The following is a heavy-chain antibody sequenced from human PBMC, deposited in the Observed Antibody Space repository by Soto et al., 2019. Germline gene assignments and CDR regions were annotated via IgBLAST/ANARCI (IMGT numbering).Heavy chain of an antibody. D-gene: IGHD2-8*01. CDR1: GFTFVDYA. J-gene: IGHJ6*02. CDR3: TRDLGYCTNGVCYKYYYGMDV. V-gene: IGHV3-49*03. CDR2: IRSKAYGGTT. Sequence: GGSLRLSCTASGFTFVDYAIIWFRQSPFKWLEWVVFIRSKAYGGTTEYAASVKGRFTISRDDSKSIAYLQMNSLKTEDTAVYYCTRDLGYCTNGVCYKYYYGMDVWGQGTTVTVSS.